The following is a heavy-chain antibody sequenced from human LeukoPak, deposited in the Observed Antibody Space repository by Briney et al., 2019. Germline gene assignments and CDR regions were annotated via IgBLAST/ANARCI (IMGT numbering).Heavy chain of an antibody. J-gene: IGHJ4*02. CDR3: AKDWGFQFASGSYCEY. Sequence: GGSLGLSCAASGFSFTNYGMHWVRQAPGKGLQWVADISYDGSNKYYADSVTGRFSISRDNSKNTLYLQMNSLRAEDTAVYYCAKDWGFQFASGSYCEYWGRGTLVTVSS. CDR1: GFSFTNYG. CDR2: ISYDGSNK. V-gene: IGHV3-30*18. D-gene: IGHD3-10*01.